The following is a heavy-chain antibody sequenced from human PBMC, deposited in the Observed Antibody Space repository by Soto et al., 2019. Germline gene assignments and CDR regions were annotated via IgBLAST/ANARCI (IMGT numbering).Heavy chain of an antibody. J-gene: IGHJ5*01. CDR3: ARAYYGSAHWIDS. Sequence: TLSLPCSVTGVSIHSYLWCWIRQPPGRGLEWRGYIFYTGILNYNPPLKSPPPKTVYTSKSQFSLRLSSVTAADTAFYYGARAYYGSAHWIDSWGQGTLVTV. D-gene: IGHD3-10*01. V-gene: IGHV4-59*01. CDR1: GVSIHSYL. CDR2: IFYTGIL.